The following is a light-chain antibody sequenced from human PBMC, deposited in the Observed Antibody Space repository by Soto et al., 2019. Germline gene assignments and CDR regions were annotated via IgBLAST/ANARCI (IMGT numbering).Light chain of an antibody. CDR3: AGWDGSLSGWV. Sequence: QSALTQPPPASGTPGQRVTIPCSGSSSNFGNNYVYWYQQFPGTAPKLLIYRDNQRPSGVPDRFSGSKSGTSASLAISGLRSEDEADYYCAGWDGSLSGWVFGGGTKVTVL. J-gene: IGLJ3*02. CDR2: RDN. V-gene: IGLV1-47*01. CDR1: SSNFGNNY.